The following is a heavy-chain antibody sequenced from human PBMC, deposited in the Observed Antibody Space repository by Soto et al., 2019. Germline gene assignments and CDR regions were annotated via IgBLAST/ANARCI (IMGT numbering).Heavy chain of an antibody. CDR2: TSYDGTNQ. Sequence: QVQLVESGGGVVQPGTSLRLSCVGSGFTFRSFVIHWVRQAPGRGLEWVALTSYDGTNQYFGDSVKGRFTISRDNSRNTVDLQMDSLRLEDTALYYCARWGTTGGLDVWGQGTLVSVSS. D-gene: IGHD3-16*01. V-gene: IGHV3-30*19. J-gene: IGHJ4*02. CDR1: GFTFRSFV. CDR3: ARWGTTGGLDV.